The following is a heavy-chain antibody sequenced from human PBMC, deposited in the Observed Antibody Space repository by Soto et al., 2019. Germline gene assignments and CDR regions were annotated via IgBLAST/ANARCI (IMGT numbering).Heavy chain of an antibody. V-gene: IGHV3-7*01. CDR2: IKHDGTAK. J-gene: IGHJ4*02. Sequence: EVQLVESGGGLVQPGGSLRLSCAGSGFTLSTYWMHWVRQTPGKGLEWVANIKHDGTAKYYVDYVKERFTISRDNAQNSLYLQMTSLRAEDTAVYFCAREIGGVDAFWGQGTLVTVSS. CDR3: AREIGGVDAF. CDR1: GFTLSTYW. D-gene: IGHD3-10*01.